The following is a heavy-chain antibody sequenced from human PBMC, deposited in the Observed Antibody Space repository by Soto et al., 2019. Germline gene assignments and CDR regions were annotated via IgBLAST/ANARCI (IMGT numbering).Heavy chain of an antibody. V-gene: IGHV3-48*03. CDR1: GFTFSSYE. CDR3: ASPALVRVVAASNFDY. J-gene: IGHJ4*02. D-gene: IGHD6-13*01. CDR2: ISSSGSTI. Sequence: GGSLRLSCAASGFTFSSYEMNWVRQAPGKGLEWVSYISSSGSTIYYADSVKGRFTISRDNAKNSLYLQMNSLRAEDTAVYYCASPALVRVVAASNFDYWGQGTLVTVSS.